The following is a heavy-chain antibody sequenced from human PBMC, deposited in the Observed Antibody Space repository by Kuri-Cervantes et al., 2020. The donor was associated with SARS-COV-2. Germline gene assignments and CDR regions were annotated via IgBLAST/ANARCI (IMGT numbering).Heavy chain of an antibody. CDR2: ISHDGKNK. J-gene: IGHJ6*02. CDR1: GFNFRRTD. Sequence: GESMKISCAASGFNFRRTDMHWVRQAPVKGLGWVVVISHDGKNKKCIVSGKARFTISRDNSQNTLYLQMNSLRAEDTAVYYCAKSPFGFLEWFSGGMDVWGQGTTVTVSS. V-gene: IGHV3-30*18. D-gene: IGHD3-3*01. CDR3: AKSPFGFLEWFSGGMDV.